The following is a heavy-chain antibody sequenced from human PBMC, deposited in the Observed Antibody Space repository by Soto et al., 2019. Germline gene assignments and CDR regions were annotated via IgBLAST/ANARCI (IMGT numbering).Heavy chain of an antibody. J-gene: IGHJ6*02. CDR1: GYTFTSYA. V-gene: IGHV1-3*01. D-gene: IGHD6-13*01. CDR3: ARCTISGGTTYSSSWYYYGMDV. Sequence: GASVKVSCKASGYTFTSYAMHWVRQAPGQRLEWMGWINAGNGNTKYSQKFQGRVTITRDTSASTAYMELSSLRSEDTAVYYCARCTISGGTTYSSSWYYYGMDVWGQGTTVTVSS. CDR2: INAGNGNT.